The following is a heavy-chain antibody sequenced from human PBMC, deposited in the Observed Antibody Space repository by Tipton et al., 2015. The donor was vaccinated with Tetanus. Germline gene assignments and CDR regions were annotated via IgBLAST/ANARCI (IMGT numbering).Heavy chain of an antibody. D-gene: IGHD3-10*01. CDR3: AKVPFYYGSGNLWATYCDL. J-gene: IGHJ2*01. CDR2: ISYDGSNK. V-gene: IGHV3-30*18. CDR1: GFTFSSHG. Sequence: SLRLSCAASGFTFSSHGMHWVRQAPGKGLEWVAVISYDGSNKYYADPVKGRFTISRDNSKNTLYLQMNSLRAEDTAVYYCAKVPFYYGSGNLWATYCDLWGRGTLVTVSS.